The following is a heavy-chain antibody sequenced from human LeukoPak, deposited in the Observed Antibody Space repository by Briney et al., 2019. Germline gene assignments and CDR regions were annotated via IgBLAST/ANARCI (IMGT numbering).Heavy chain of an antibody. D-gene: IGHD2-21*01. CDR3: AKDRGPYVAIDNNWFDP. CDR1: GFTFSLYA. J-gene: IGHJ5*02. CDR2: ISGYGDKI. V-gene: IGHV3-23*01. Sequence: PGGSLRLSCAASGFTFSLYAMSWVRQAPGKWPEWVSSISGYGDKIYYAGSVKGRFTLCRDNSKSTLYLQMFSLRAEDTAVYYCAKDRGPYVAIDNNWFDPWGQGTLVTVSS.